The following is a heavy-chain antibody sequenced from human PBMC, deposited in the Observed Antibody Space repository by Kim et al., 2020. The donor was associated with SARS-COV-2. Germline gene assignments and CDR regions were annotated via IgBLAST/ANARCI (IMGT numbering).Heavy chain of an antibody. J-gene: IGHJ6*02. CDR1: GGSISSSSFY. D-gene: IGHD3-10*01. Sequence: SETLSLTCTVSGGSISSSSFYWAWIRQPPGKGLEWIVSMYYSGSTYYNPSLNSRVTISVDTSNNQFSLKLNSVTAADTAVYYCARHDGSGSSYYYYGMDVWGQGTTVTVSS. CDR2: MYYSGST. V-gene: IGHV4-39*01. CDR3: ARHDGSGSSYYYYGMDV.